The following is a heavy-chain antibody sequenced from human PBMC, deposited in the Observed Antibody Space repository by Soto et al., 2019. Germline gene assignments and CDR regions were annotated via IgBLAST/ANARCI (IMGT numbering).Heavy chain of an antibody. D-gene: IGHD3-22*01. CDR2: IIPIFGTA. V-gene: IGHV1-69*01. CDR1: GGTFSSYA. CDR3: AGSDSRGYYYSPYYSGMDV. J-gene: IGHJ6*02. Sequence: QVQLVQSGAEVKKPGSSVKVSCKASGGTFSSYAISWVRQAPGQGLEWMGGIIPIFGTANYAQKCQGRVPITAVESTITAYMELASLRSEATAVFYCAGSDSRGYYYSPYYSGMDVWGQGTTVTASS.